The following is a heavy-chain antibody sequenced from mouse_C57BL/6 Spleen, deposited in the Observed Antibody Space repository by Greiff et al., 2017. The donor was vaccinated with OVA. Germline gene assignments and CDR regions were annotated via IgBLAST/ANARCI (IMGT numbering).Heavy chain of an antibody. D-gene: IGHD1-1*01. J-gene: IGHJ2*01. CDR2: IDPSDSYT. CDR3: AKGNYYGSRYYFDY. Sequence: VQLQQPGAELVKPGASVKLSCKASGYTFTSYWMQWVKQRPGQGLEWIGEIDPSDSYTNYNQKFKGKATLTVDTSSSTAYMQLSSLTSEDSAVYYCAKGNYYGSRYYFDYWGQGTTLTVSS. V-gene: IGHV1-50*01. CDR1: GYTFTSYW.